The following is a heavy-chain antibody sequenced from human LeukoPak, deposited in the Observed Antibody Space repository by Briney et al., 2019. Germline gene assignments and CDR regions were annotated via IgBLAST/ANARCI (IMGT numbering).Heavy chain of an antibody. D-gene: IGHD6-19*01. Sequence: PGGSLRLSCAASGFTFTTYWMSWVRQAPGKGLEWVANIKQDGNEKYYVDSVKGRFTISRDNAKNSLYLQMNSLRAEDTAVYYCARGARSSGWYYMDVWGKGTTVTISS. V-gene: IGHV3-7*01. CDR2: IKQDGNEK. CDR1: GFTFTTYW. CDR3: ARGARSSGWYYMDV. J-gene: IGHJ6*03.